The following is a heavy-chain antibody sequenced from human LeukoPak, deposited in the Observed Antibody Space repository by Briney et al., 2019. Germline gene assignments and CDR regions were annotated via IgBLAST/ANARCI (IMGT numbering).Heavy chain of an antibody. CDR2: IWYDGSNK. CDR1: GFTFSSYG. Sequence: PGGSLRLSCAASGFTFSSYGMHWVRQAPGKGLEWVAVIWYDGSNKYYADSVKGRFTISRDNSKNTLYLQMNSLRAEDTAVYYCAREPRGYSGYDFGKSNWFDPWGQGTLVTVSS. CDR3: AREPRGYSGYDFGKSNWFDP. D-gene: IGHD5-12*01. V-gene: IGHV3-33*01. J-gene: IGHJ5*02.